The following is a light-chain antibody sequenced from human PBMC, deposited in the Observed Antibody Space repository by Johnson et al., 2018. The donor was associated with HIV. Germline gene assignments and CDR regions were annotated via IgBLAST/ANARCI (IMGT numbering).Light chain of an antibody. CDR2: DNN. CDR3: GAWDSTLNAYV. CDR1: SSNIGNNF. V-gene: IGLV1-51*01. J-gene: IGLJ1*01. Sequence: QSVLTQPPSVSAAPGQKVTISCSGISSNIGNNFVSWYQHLPVTAPKLLIYDNNKRPSGVPDRFSGSKSGTSATLGITGLQTGDEGDYFCGAWDSTLNAYVFGTGTKVTVL.